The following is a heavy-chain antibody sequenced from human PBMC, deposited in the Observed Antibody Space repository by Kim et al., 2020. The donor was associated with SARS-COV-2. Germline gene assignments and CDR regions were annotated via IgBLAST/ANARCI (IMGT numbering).Heavy chain of an antibody. Sequence: GGSLRLSCAASGFTLSNYAMGWVRQAPGKGLDWVSSISDGGGNTYYADSVKGRFTISRDNSKNTLYLEMNSLRAEDTAVYHCAKHPWVGHCSSLNCYRNWFFDLWGRGTLVTVSS. V-gene: IGHV3-23*01. CDR1: GFTLSNYA. D-gene: IGHD2-15*01. J-gene: IGHJ2*01. CDR3: AKHPWVGHCSSLNCYRNWFFDL. CDR2: ISDGGGNT.